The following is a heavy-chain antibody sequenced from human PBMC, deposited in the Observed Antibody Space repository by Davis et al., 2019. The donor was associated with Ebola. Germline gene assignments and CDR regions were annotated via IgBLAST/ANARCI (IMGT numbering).Heavy chain of an antibody. CDR3: SWHYLDY. D-gene: IGHD6-13*01. J-gene: IGHJ4*02. V-gene: IGHV3-15*01. CDR2: IKTKGEGATT. CDR1: GFTFSNAW. Sequence: PGGSLRLSCAASGFTFSNAWMSWVRQAPGKGLEWVARIKTKGEGATTDYAAPVKGRFTISRDDSKSTLYLQMNSLETEDTAVYYCSWHYLDYWGQGTLVTVSS.